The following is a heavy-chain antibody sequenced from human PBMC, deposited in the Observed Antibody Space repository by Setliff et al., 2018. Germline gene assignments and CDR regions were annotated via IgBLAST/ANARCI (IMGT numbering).Heavy chain of an antibody. J-gene: IGHJ3*02. V-gene: IGHV4-38-2*02. CDR1: GSAISSGHY. CDR2: FRPSGRT. D-gene: IGHD1-26*01. CDR3: ARDASASDGRNAFDI. Sequence: SETLSLTCAVSGSAISSGHYWGWIRQPPGKGGLEWIGSFRPSGRTYYNPSLKSRVTISLDTSRKQFSLKLTSVTAADTAIYYCARDASASDGRNAFDIWGQGTMVTVSS.